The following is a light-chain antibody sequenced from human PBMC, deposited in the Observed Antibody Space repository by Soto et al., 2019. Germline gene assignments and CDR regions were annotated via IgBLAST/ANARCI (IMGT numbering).Light chain of an antibody. J-gene: IGKJ1*01. CDR2: GAP. CDR3: QQYINWPPWT. V-gene: IGKV3-15*01. CDR1: QSVSSN. Sequence: EIVMTQSPATLSVSPGERATLSCRASQSVSSNLAWYQQKPGQAPRLLIYGAPTRATGIPARFSGSGSGTEFTLTISSLQSEDFAVYYCQQYINWPPWTFGQGTKVEIK.